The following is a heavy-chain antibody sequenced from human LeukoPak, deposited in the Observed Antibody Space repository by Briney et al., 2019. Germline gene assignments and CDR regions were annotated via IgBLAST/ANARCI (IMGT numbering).Heavy chain of an antibody. V-gene: IGHV4-39*01. CDR3: ARLKVAAAGIWGRPEPAHAKYYFDY. CDR2: IYYSGST. J-gene: IGHJ4*02. D-gene: IGHD6-13*01. Sequence: SETLSLTCTVSGGSISSSSYYWGWIRQPPGKGLEWIGSIYYSGSTYYNPSLKSRVTISVDTSKNQFSLKLSSVTAADTAVYYCARLKVAAAGIWGRPEPAHAKYYFDYWGQGTLVTVSS. CDR1: GGSISSSSYY.